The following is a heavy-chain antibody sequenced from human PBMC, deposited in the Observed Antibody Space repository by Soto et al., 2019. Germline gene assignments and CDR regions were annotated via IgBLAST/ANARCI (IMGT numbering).Heavy chain of an antibody. CDR3: SRDASRAAADYYGMEV. CDR1: FGSISSGGYY. Sequence: SQTMPVTWPVSFGSISSGGYYWSCLPKHPLKGLEWIWYIYYSGSTYYNPSLKSRVTISVDTSKNQFSLKLSSVTAADTAVYYCSRDASRAAADYYGMEVWGQGSTVTGSS. V-gene: IGHV4-31*02. D-gene: IGHD6-13*01. CDR2: IYYSGST. J-gene: IGHJ6*02.